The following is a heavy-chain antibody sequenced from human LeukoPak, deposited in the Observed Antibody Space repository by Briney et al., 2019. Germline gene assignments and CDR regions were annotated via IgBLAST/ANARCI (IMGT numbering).Heavy chain of an antibody. CDR3: ASKSWIQLWAPFDY. CDR1: GFTVSSNY. CDR2: IYSGGGT. V-gene: IGHV3-66*02. J-gene: IGHJ4*02. D-gene: IGHD5-18*01. Sequence: PGGSLRLSCAASGFTVSSNYMSWVRQAPGKGLEWVSVIYSGGGTYCADSVKGRFTISRDNSKNTLYLQMNSLRAEDTAVYYCASKSWIQLWAPFDYWGQGTLVTVSS.